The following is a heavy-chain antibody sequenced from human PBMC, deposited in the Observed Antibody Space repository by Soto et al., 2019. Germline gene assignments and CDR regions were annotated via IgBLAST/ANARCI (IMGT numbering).Heavy chain of an antibody. Sequence: GESLKISCKGFDYTFAAYWIGWVRQMPGKGLEWMGVINPRDSDVKYSPPFEGQVTISADKSLSTTYLQWDTLKPSDTAIYFCASDSHCDGGNCPMGGFDMWGQGTMVTVSS. J-gene: IGHJ3*02. V-gene: IGHV5-51*01. CDR1: DYTFAAYW. CDR2: INPRDSDV. CDR3: ASDSHCDGGNCPMGGFDM. D-gene: IGHD2-15*01.